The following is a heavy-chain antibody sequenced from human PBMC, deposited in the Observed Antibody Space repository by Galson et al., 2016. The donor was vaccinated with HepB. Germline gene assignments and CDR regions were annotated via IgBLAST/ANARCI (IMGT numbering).Heavy chain of an antibody. D-gene: IGHD3-10*01. CDR2: INTYTGNT. V-gene: IGHV1-18*01. J-gene: IGHJ4*02. Sequence: SVKVSCKASGYTFTSYGINWERQAPGQGLEWMGRINTYTGNTNYPQKFQGRVTMTTDTSTSTAYMDLRSLRPDDTAVYYCARDRAYGGLMFDSWGQGTLVTVSS. CDR1: GYTFTSYG. CDR3: ARDRAYGGLMFDS.